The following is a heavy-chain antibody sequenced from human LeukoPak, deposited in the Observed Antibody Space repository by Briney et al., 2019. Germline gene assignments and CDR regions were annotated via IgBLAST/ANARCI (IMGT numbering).Heavy chain of an antibody. Sequence: TSETLSLTCTVSGGSISSSSYYWGWIRQPPGKGLEWIGSIYYSGSTYYNPSLKSRVTISVDTSKNQFSLKLSSVTAADTAVYYCARKSGLANFDYWGQGTLVTVSS. CDR2: IYYSGST. V-gene: IGHV4-39*01. J-gene: IGHJ4*02. CDR3: ARKSGLANFDY. D-gene: IGHD3/OR15-3a*01. CDR1: GGSISSSSYY.